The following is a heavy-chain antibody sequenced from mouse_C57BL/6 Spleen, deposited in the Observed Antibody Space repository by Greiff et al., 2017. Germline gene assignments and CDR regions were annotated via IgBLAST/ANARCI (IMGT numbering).Heavy chain of an antibody. D-gene: IGHD1-1*01. J-gene: IGHJ3*01. CDR1: GYTFTSYW. V-gene: IGHV1-61*01. Sequence: QVQLQQPGAELVRPGSSVQLSCKASGYTFTSYWLDWVKQRPGQGLEWIGNIYPSDSETQYNQKFKEKATLTVDKSSTPAYMQLMSLTSEDSAVYDCARTIPYYYGSSYGAYWGQGTLVTVS. CDR2: IYPSDSET. CDR3: ARTIPYYYGSSYGAY.